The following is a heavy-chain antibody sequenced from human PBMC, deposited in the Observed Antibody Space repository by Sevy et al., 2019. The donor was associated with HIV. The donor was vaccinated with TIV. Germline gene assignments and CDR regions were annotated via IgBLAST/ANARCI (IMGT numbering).Heavy chain of an antibody. J-gene: IGHJ4*02. D-gene: IGHD3-16*02. CDR1: GFTFSSYS. Sequence: GGSLRLSCAASGFTFSSYSMNWVRQAPGKGLEWVSSISISSSYIYYGDSVKGRFTISRDNAKNSLYLQMNSLGAEDTAVYDCAGEDDYVWGSYRPLDYWGQGTLVTVSS. CDR2: ISISSSYI. V-gene: IGHV3-21*01. CDR3: AGEDDYVWGSYRPLDY.